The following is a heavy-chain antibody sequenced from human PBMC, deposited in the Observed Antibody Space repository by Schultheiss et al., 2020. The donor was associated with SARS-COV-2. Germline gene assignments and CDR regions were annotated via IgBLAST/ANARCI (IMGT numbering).Heavy chain of an antibody. CDR2: ISYDGSNK. CDR3: ARALYSSSPYYYYYGMDV. CDR1: GFTFSSYG. J-gene: IGHJ6*02. Sequence: GGSLRLSCAASGFTFSSYGMHWVRQAPGKGLEWVAVISYDGSNKYYADSVKGRFTISRENAKNSLYLQMNSLRAGDTAVYYCARALYSSSPYYYYYGMDVWGQGTTVTVSS. V-gene: IGHV3-30*12. D-gene: IGHD6-6*01.